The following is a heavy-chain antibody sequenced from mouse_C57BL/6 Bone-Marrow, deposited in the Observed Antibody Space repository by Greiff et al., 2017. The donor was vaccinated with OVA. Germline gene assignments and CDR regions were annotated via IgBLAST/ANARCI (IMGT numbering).Heavy chain of an antibody. CDR1: GYAFSSSW. Sequence: VKLLESGPELVKPGASVKISCKASGYAFSSSWMNWVKQRPGKGLEWIGRIYPGDGDTNYNGKFKGKATLTADKSSSTAYMQLSSLTSEDSAVYFCNPGFAYWGQGTLVTVSA. CDR2: IYPGDGDT. V-gene: IGHV1-82*01. CDR3: NPGFAY. J-gene: IGHJ3*01.